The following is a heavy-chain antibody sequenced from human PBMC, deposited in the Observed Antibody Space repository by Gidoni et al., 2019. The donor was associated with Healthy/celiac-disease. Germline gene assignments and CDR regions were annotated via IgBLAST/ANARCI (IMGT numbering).Heavy chain of an antibody. D-gene: IGHD2-2*01. J-gene: IGHJ4*02. Sequence: QVQLQQWGAGLLKPSETLSLTCAVYGGSFSGYYWSWIRQPPGKGLEWIGEINHSGSTNYNPSLKSRVTISVDTSKNQFSLKLSSVTAADTAVYYCARGNPRHQTVFTPGLGQWGQGSPGHRLL. CDR3: ARGNPRHQTVFTPGLGQ. CDR2: INHSGST. CDR1: GGSFSGYY. V-gene: IGHV4-34*01.